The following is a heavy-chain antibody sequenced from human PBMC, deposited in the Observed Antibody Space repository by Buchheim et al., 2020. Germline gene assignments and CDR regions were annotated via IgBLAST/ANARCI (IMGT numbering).Heavy chain of an antibody. V-gene: IGHV3-30-3*01. Sequence: QVQLVESGGGVVQPGRSLRLSCVVSGFTFSTSSMYWVRQFPGKGPEWVAVISYDGSNEYYADSGKGRFTISRDNSRSTVYLQMISLRTEDTAVYYCAGGKGYCTGGTCYTLAYFDLWGQG. CDR2: ISYDGSNE. CDR3: AGGKGYCTGGTCYTLAYFDL. J-gene: IGHJ4*02. D-gene: IGHD2-15*01. CDR1: GFTFSTSS.